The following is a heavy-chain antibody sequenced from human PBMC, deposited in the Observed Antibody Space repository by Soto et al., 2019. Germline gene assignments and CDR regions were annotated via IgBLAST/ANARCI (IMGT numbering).Heavy chain of an antibody. J-gene: IGHJ3*02. CDR2: ISAYNGNT. V-gene: IGHV1-18*01. CDR3: ARTVGVPAAVSVRKDAFDT. CDR1: GYTFTSYG. Sequence: ASVKVSCKASGYTFTSYGIIWVRQAPGQGLEWMGWISAYNGNTNYAQKLQGRVTMTTDTSTSTAYMELRSLRSDDTAVYYCARTVGVPAAVSVRKDAFDTWGQGTMVTVSS. D-gene: IGHD2-2*01.